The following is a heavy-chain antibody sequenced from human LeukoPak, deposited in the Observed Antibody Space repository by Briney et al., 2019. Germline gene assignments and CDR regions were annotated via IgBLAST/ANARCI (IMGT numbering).Heavy chain of an antibody. V-gene: IGHV4-61*02. CDR1: GGSISSGTYY. Sequence: SETLSLTCTVSGGSISSGTYYWSWIRQPAGTGLEWIGRIYTSGSTNYNPSLKSRATISIDTSKNQFSLKLSSVTAADTAVYYCARVPAARSGFYFDYWGQGTLVTVSS. J-gene: IGHJ4*02. CDR3: ARVPAARSGFYFDY. D-gene: IGHD3-10*01. CDR2: IYTSGST.